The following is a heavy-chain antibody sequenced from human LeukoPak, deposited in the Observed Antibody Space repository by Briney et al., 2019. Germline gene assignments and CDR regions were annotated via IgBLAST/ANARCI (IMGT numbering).Heavy chain of an antibody. D-gene: IGHD6-19*01. V-gene: IGHV5-10-1*01. CDR2: IDPSDSYT. CDR3: ARRETTGYSSGWSDY. Sequence: GESLKISCKGSGYSFTSYWISWVRQMPGKGLEWMGRIDPSDSYTNYSPSFQGHVTISADKSISTAYLQWSSLKASDTAMYYCARRETTGYSSGWSDYWGQGTLVTVSS. CDR1: GYSFTSYW. J-gene: IGHJ4*02.